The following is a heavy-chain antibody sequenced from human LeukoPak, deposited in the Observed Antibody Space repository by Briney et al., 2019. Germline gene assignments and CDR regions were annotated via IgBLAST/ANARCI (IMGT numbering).Heavy chain of an antibody. V-gene: IGHV4-4*07. CDR1: GGSISSYY. J-gene: IGHJ5*02. CDR2: IYTSGST. CDR3: ARESTTTWGGRFDP. Sequence: SETLSLTCTVSGGSISSYYWSWIRQPAGEGLEWIGRIYTSGSTNYNPSLKSRVTMSVDTSKNQFSLKLSSVTAADTAVYYCARESTTTWGGRFDPWGQGTQVTVFS. D-gene: IGHD2-2*01.